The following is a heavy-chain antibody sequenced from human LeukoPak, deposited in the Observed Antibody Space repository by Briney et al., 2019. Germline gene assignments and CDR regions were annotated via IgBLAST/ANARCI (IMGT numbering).Heavy chain of an antibody. V-gene: IGHV4-61*02. Sequence: SETLSLTCTVSGDSISSGFYYWSWIRQPAGKGLEWIGRSYTSGSTNYNPSLKSRVTISVDTSKNQFSLKLSSATAADTAVYYCARSGYSHGYYTNWFDPWGQGTLVTVSS. CDR2: SYTSGST. D-gene: IGHD5-18*01. CDR1: GDSISSGFYY. CDR3: ARSGYSHGYYTNWFDP. J-gene: IGHJ5*02.